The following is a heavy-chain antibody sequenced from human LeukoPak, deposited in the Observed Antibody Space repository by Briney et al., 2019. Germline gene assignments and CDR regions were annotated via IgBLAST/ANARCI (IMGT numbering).Heavy chain of an antibody. D-gene: IGHD2-2*01. Sequence: ASVKVSCKTSGYPFTTYGISWVRQAPGQGLEWMGWISAYNGNTNYAQKLQGRVTMTTDTSTSTAYMELRSLRSDDTAVYYCARDWEYCSSTSCSSYYFDYWGQGTLVTVSS. CDR3: ARDWEYCSSTSCSSYYFDY. CDR1: GYPFTTYG. V-gene: IGHV1-18*01. J-gene: IGHJ4*02. CDR2: ISAYNGNT.